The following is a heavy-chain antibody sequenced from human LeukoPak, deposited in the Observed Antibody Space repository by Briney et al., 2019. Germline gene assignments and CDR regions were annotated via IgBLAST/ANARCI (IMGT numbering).Heavy chain of an antibody. CDR1: GFTFSSYE. D-gene: IGHD3-10*01. J-gene: IGHJ4*02. CDR3: AKLAKYFYGSETYFFFEH. CDR2: ISWNSGSI. Sequence: GGSLRLSCAASGFTFSSYEMNWVRQAPGKGLEWVSGISWNSGSIGYADSVKGRFTISRDNAKNSLYLQMNSLRVEDTAVYYCAKLAKYFYGSETYFFFEHWGQGTPVTASS. V-gene: IGHV3-9*01.